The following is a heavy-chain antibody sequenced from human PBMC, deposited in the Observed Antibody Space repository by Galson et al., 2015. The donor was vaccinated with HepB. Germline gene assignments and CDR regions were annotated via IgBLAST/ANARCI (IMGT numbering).Heavy chain of an antibody. J-gene: IGHJ4*02. D-gene: IGHD1-20*01. CDR2: ISGSSRYI. Sequence: SLRLSCAASGFTFSPYGMNWVRQAPGKGLEWVASISGSSRYIYYADSVRGRFTISRDNAKNSLYLQMNSLKDEDTAVYYCAREGVVTGSGGGYYFDNWGQGTLVAVSS. CDR1: GFTFSPYG. CDR3: AREGVVTGSGGGYYFDN. V-gene: IGHV3-21*01.